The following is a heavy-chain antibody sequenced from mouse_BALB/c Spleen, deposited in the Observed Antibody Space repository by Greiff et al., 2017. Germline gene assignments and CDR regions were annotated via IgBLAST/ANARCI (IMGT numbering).Heavy chain of an antibody. D-gene: IGHD2-2*01. CDR2: IDPANGNT. Sequence: EVKLMESGAELVKPGASVKLSCTASGFNIKDTYMHWVKQRPEQGLEWIGRIDPANGNTKYDPKFQGKATITADTSSNTAYLQLSSLTSEDTAVYYCARGLRPDWGQGTSVTVSS. J-gene: IGHJ4*01. CDR3: ARGLRPD. CDR1: GFNIKDTY. V-gene: IGHV14-3*02.